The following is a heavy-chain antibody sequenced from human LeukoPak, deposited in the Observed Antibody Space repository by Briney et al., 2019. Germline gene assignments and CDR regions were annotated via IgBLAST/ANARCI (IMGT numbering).Heavy chain of an antibody. Sequence: SVKVSCKASGGTFSTYAITWVRQAPGQGLEWMGGIIPIFGTANYAQEFQGRVTITTDESTSTAYMELSSLRSEDTAVYYCARPMHHDYGNYGGFHYWGQGTLVTVSS. CDR3: ARPMHHDYGNYGGFHY. J-gene: IGHJ4*02. V-gene: IGHV1-69*05. CDR2: IIPIFGTA. CDR1: GGTFSTYA. D-gene: IGHD4-11*01.